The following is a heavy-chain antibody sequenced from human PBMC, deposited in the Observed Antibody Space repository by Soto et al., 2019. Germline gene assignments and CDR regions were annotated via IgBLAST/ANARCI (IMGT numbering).Heavy chain of an antibody. J-gene: IGHJ4*02. CDR1: GYTFTTYD. D-gene: IGHD1-20*01. Sequence: TSVKVSCKASGYTFTTYDMHWVRQAPGQRLEWMRWINAGNGNTKYSQKFQGRVTITRDTSASTAYMELSSLRSEDTAVYYCAIDKITEILDYWGQGSLVTGST. V-gene: IGHV1-3*01. CDR3: AIDKITEILDY. CDR2: INAGNGNT.